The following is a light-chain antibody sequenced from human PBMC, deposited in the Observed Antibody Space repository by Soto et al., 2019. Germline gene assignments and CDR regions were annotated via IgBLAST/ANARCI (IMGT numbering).Light chain of an antibody. CDR1: QDITNY. J-gene: IGKJ5*01. CDR2: DAS. V-gene: IGKV1-33*01. Sequence: DVQMTQSPSSLSASVGDRVTIICQASQDITNYLNWYQQKPGKAPKLLIYDASNLETGVPSRFSGSGSTKHFSITISSLHPEDIVTYYCQQYDNVPFTFGQGTRLEMK. CDR3: QQYDNVPFT.